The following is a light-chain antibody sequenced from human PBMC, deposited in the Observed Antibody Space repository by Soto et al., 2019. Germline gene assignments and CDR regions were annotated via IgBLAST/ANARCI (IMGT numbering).Light chain of an antibody. CDR1: QSVSSFS. Sequence: EILLTQSPGTLSLSPGERATLSCRASQSVSSFSLAWYQRKPGQAPRLLIYGASSRATGIPDRFSGSGSGTDFTLTIRRLEPEDFAVYYCKQYGSSPWTFGQGTKVDIK. J-gene: IGKJ1*01. CDR3: KQYGSSPWT. CDR2: GAS. V-gene: IGKV3-20*01.